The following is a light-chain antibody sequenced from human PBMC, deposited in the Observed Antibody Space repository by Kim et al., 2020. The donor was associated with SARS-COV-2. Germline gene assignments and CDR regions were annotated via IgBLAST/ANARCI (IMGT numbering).Light chain of an antibody. Sequence: QSALTQPRSVSGSPGQSVTISCTGTSSDVGGYNYVSWYQQHPGKAPKLMIYDVSKRPSGVPDRFSGSKSGNTASLTISGLQAEDEADYYCCSYAGSYPVYVFATGTKVPVL. CDR1: SSDVGGYNY. CDR2: DVS. V-gene: IGLV2-11*01. J-gene: IGLJ1*01. CDR3: CSYAGSYPVYV.